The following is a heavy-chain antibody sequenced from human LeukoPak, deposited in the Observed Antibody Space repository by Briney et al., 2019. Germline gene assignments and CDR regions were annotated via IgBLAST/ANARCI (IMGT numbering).Heavy chain of an antibody. CDR2: IYYSGST. D-gene: IGHD3-10*01. Sequence: PSETLSLTCTVSGGPISSYYWSWIRQPPGKGLEWIGYIYYSGSTNYNPSLKSRVTISVDTSKNQFSLKLSSVTAADTAVYYCARTDRITMVRGVIIPWFDPWGQGTLVTVSS. CDR3: ARTDRITMVRGVIIPWFDP. V-gene: IGHV4-59*01. CDR1: GGPISSYY. J-gene: IGHJ5*02.